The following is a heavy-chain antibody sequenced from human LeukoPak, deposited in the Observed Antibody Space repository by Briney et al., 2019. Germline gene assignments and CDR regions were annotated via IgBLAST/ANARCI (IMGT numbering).Heavy chain of an antibody. D-gene: IGHD3-16*02. CDR3: ARGAHILFYDYVWGSYRPEYYFDY. J-gene: IGHJ4*02. V-gene: IGHV4-59*01. CDR2: IYYSGST. Sequence: PSETLSLTCTVSGGSISSYYWSWIRQPPGKGLEWLGYIYYSGSTNYNPSLKSRVTISVDTSKNQFSLKLSSVTAADTAVYYCARGAHILFYDYVWGSYRPEYYFDYWGQGTLVTVSS. CDR1: GGSISSYY.